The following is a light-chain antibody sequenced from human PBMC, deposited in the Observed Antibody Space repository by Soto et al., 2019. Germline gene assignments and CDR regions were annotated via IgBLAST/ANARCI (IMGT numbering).Light chain of an antibody. CDR2: SNN. CDR1: SSNIGSNT. J-gene: IGLJ2*01. CDR3: AAWDDSLNVV. V-gene: IGLV1-44*01. Sequence: QAVVTQPPSASGTPGQRVTISCSGSSSNIGSNTVNWYQQLPGTAPKLLIYSNNQRPSGVPDRFSGSTSGTSASLAISGLHSEDEADYYCAAWDDSLNVVFGGGTKLTVL.